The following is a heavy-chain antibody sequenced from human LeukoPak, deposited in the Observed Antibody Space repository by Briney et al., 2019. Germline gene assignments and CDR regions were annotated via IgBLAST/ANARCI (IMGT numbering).Heavy chain of an antibody. V-gene: IGHV7-4-1*02. CDR3: ARDVVTPNSVAGIPLGY. D-gene: IGHD6-19*01. Sequence: GASVKVSCKASGYTFTSYDINWVRQATGQGLEWMGWINTNTGNPTYAQGFTGRFVFSLDTSVSTAYLQISSLKAEDTAVYYCARDVVTPNSVAGIPLGYWGQGTLVTVSS. CDR2: INTNTGNP. J-gene: IGHJ4*02. CDR1: GYTFTSYD.